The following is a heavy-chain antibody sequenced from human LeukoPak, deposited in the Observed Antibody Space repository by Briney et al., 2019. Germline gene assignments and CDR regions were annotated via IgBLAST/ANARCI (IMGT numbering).Heavy chain of an antibody. V-gene: IGHV3-7*03. CDR3: ARRRGMGSLDY. CDR2: IKQDGSEK. Sequence: GGSLRLSCVGSGFTFSSYWMSWVRQAPGKGLEWVANIKQDGSEKYYVDSVKGRFTISRDNAKNSLYLQMDSLRAEDTAMYYCARRRGMGSLDYWGQETLVTASS. CDR1: GFTFSSYW. J-gene: IGHJ4*02. D-gene: IGHD2-8*01.